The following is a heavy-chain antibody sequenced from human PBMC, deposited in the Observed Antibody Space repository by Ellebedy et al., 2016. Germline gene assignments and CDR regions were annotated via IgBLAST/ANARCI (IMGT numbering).Heavy chain of an antibody. Sequence: ASVKVSCXASGYSFTSYDINWVRQATGQGLEWMGWMNPNSGGTNYAQKFQGRVTMTRDTSISTAYMELSRLRSDDTAVYYCARDQRRRYGSGSYRAGYAFDIWGQGTMVTVSS. CDR3: ARDQRRRYGSGSYRAGYAFDI. D-gene: IGHD3-10*01. CDR2: MNPNSGGT. CDR1: GYSFTSYD. V-gene: IGHV1-2*02. J-gene: IGHJ3*02.